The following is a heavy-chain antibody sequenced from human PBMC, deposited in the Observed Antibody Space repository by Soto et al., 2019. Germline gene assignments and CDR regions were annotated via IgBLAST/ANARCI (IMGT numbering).Heavy chain of an antibody. V-gene: IGHV3-23*01. J-gene: IGHJ4*02. CDR1: GFTFSSYV. CDR3: AKLGVRMAAAGIDY. CDR2: ISGSGDNT. Sequence: EVQLLESGGGLVPPGGSLRLSCEASGFTFSSYVMYWVRQAPGKGLEWISAISGSGDNTYYADSVKGRFAISRDNSKNTLHLQMNSLRADDTAVYYCAKLGVRMAAAGIDYWGQGTLVTVSS. D-gene: IGHD6-13*01.